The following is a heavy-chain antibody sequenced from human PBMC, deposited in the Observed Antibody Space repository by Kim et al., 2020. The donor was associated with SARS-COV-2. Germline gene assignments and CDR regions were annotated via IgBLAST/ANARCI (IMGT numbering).Heavy chain of an antibody. CDR1: GFTFSTYE. D-gene: IGHD5-12*01. CDR3: ARLRRGRDGYNLDY. V-gene: IGHV3-48*03. CDR2: ISSSGSST. Sequence: GGSLRLSCAASGFTFSTYEMNWVRQAPGKGLEWVSHISSSGSSTHYADSVKGRCTISRDNARSSLFLQMNSLRAEDTAIYYCARLRRGRDGYNLDYWGQGTLVTVSS. J-gene: IGHJ4*02.